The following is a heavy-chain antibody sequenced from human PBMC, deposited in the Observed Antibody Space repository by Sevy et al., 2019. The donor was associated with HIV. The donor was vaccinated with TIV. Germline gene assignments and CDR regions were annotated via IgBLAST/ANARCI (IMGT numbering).Heavy chain of an antibody. CDR1: GDSVSSNSAA. D-gene: IGHD4-17*01. J-gene: IGHJ5*02. Sequence: SQTLSLTCGISGDSVSSNSAAWTWIRQSPSRGLEWLGRTYYRSKWYNDYAVSVKSRITINPDTSKNQFSLQLNSVTPDDTAVYYCARGYGESDLFDPWGQGTLVTVSS. CDR2: TYYRSKWYN. CDR3: ARGYGESDLFDP. V-gene: IGHV6-1*01.